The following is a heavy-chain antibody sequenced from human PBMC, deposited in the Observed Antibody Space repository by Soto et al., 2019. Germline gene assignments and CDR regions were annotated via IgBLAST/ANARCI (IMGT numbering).Heavy chain of an antibody. CDR1: GFTFSSYW. J-gene: IGHJ6*03. V-gene: IGHV3-74*01. CDR3: ARRFYCSSTSCYKYYYYYMDV. D-gene: IGHD2-2*02. CDR2: INSDGSST. Sequence: GGSLRLSCAASGFTFSSYWMHWVRQAPGKGLVWVSRINSDGSSTSYADSVKGRFTISRDNAKNTLYLQMNSLRAEDTAVYYCARRFYCSSTSCYKYYYYYMDVWGKGTTVTVSS.